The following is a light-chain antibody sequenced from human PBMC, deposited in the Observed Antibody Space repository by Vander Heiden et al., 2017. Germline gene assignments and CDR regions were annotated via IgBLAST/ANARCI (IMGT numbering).Light chain of an antibody. CDR1: SSNIGAGYD. CDR3: QSYDSALSGYV. CDR2: DNR. V-gene: IGLV1-40*01. J-gene: IGLJ1*01. Sequence: VLTQPPSMAGSRGQRVTIPCTGSSSNIGAGYDVHWHHQLAEPAPKLLIYDNRNRPSGVPHRFSGSKSGTSDSLAITALQDEDEADYFCQSYDSALSGYVFGTGTKVTVL.